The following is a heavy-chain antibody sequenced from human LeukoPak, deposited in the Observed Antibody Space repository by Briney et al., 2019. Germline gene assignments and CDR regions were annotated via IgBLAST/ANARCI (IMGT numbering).Heavy chain of an antibody. CDR2: TIPIFGTA. CDR3: ARTYCSSTSCYFNWFDP. J-gene: IGHJ5*02. CDR1: GGTFSSYA. V-gene: IGHV1-69*13. Sequence: SVKVSCKASGGTFSSYAISWVRQAPGQGLEWMGGTIPIFGTANYAQKFQGRVTITADESTSTAYMELSSLRSDDTAVYYCARTYCSSTSCYFNWFDPWGQGTLVTVSS. D-gene: IGHD2-2*01.